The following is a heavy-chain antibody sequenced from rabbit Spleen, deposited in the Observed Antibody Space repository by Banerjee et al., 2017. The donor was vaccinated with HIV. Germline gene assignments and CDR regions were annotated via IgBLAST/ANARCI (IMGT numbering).Heavy chain of an antibody. CDR3: ARGAANNWYIPYLKL. D-gene: IGHD7-1*01. CDR2: IDAGSSGKT. J-gene: IGHJ4*01. Sequence: QEQLEESGGGLVKPEGSLTLTCKASGFDISTYHYMCWVRQAPGKGLEWIACIDAGSSGKTYYASWAKGRFTISKTSSTTVTVQMTSLTAADTATYFCARGAANNWYIPYLKLWGPGTLVTVS. CDR1: GFDISTYHY. V-gene: IGHV1S45*01.